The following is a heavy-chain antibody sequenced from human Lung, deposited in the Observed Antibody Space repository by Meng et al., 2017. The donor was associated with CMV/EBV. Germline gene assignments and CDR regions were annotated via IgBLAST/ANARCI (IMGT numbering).Heavy chain of an antibody. CDR2: IPYDGSNQ. D-gene: IGHD2-8*01. Sequence: GESXKISCAASGFPFGNYGMHWVRQAPGKGLEWVAFIPYDGSNQDYADSVKGRFTISRDNSNNTVYLQMNSLRAEDTAVYYCAKDQWVMVYANSYDYWGQGKXVTVSS. CDR1: GFPFGNYG. V-gene: IGHV3-30*02. J-gene: IGHJ4*02. CDR3: AKDQWVMVYANSYDY.